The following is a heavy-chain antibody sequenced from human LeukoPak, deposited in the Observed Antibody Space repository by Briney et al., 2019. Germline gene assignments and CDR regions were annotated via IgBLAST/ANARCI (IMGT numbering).Heavy chain of an antibody. Sequence: PGGSLRLSCAASGYTFNSYAMSWVRQAPGKGLEWVSAISGSGGSTYSADSVKGRFTISRDNSKNTPYLQMNSLRAEDTALYYCAKEPASGSCFDYWGQGTLVTVSS. CDR2: ISGSGGST. CDR1: GYTFNSYA. J-gene: IGHJ4*02. V-gene: IGHV3-23*01. D-gene: IGHD3-10*01. CDR3: AKEPASGSCFDY.